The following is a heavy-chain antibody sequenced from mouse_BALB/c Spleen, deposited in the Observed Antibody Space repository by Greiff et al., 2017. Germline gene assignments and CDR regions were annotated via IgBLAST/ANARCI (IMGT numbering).Heavy chain of an antibody. Sequence: DVQLVESGGGLVQPGGSRKLSCAASGFTFSSFGMHWVRQAPEKGLEWVAYISSGSSTIYYADTVKGRFTISRDNPKNTLFLQMTSLRSEDTAMYYCARKDYGNYWYFDVWGAGTTVTVSS. CDR3: ARKDYGNYWYFDV. J-gene: IGHJ1*01. CDR2: ISSGSSTI. V-gene: IGHV5-17*02. CDR1: GFTFSSFG. D-gene: IGHD2-1*01.